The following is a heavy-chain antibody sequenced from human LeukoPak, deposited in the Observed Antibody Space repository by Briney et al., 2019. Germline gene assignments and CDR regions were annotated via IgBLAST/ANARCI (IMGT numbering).Heavy chain of an antibody. CDR1: GFPFSTHW. CDR3: ARSNREFASGSGDY. J-gene: IGHJ4*02. V-gene: IGHV3-7*05. Sequence: PGGSLRLSCAASGFPFSTHWMSWVRQAPGKGLEWVANINQDGSQKSCADSVKGRFSISRDNAKNSLYLQMHSLRAEDTAVYYCARSNREFASGSGDYWGQGTLVTVSS. D-gene: IGHD3-10*01. CDR2: INQDGSQK.